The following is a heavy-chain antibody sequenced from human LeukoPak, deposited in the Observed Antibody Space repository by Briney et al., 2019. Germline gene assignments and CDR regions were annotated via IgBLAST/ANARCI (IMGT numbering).Heavy chain of an antibody. CDR2: ISGSGTST. CDR3: ARSAYGDYVGGDY. Sequence: EGSLRLSCATSGFTFSSYAMSWVRQAPGKGLEWVSCISGSGTSTYYADSVKGRFTISRDKSKQTLYLQMNSLRSEDTAVYYCARSAYGDYVGGDYWGQGTLVTVSS. J-gene: IGHJ4*02. CDR1: GFTFSSYA. V-gene: IGHV3-23*01. D-gene: IGHD4-17*01.